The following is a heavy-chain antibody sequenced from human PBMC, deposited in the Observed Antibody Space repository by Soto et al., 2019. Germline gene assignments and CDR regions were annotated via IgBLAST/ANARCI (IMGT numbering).Heavy chain of an antibody. CDR1: GFTFSSYA. CDR3: ARDYGQSENYYYYYGMDV. D-gene: IGHD4-17*01. V-gene: IGHV3-30-3*01. J-gene: IGHJ6*02. Sequence: GGSLRLSCAASGFTFSSYAMHWVRQAPGKGLEWVAVISYDGSNKYYADSVKGRFTISRDNSKNTLYLQMNSLRAEDTAVYYCARDYGQSENYYYYYGMDVWGQGPTVTVSS. CDR2: ISYDGSNK.